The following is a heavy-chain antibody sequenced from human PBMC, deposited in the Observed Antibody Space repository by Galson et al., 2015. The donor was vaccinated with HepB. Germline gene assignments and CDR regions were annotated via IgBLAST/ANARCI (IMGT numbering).Heavy chain of an antibody. CDR1: GFTFSSYG. D-gene: IGHD6-6*01. CDR2: ISYDGSNK. CDR3: AKTPPEYSGSSRVGAFDI. Sequence: SLRLSCAASGFTFSSYGMHWVRQAPGKGLEWVAVISYDGSNKYYADSVKGRFTISRDNSKNTLYLQMNSLRAEDTAVYYCAKTPPEYSGSSRVGAFDIWGQGTMVTVSS. V-gene: IGHV3-30*18. J-gene: IGHJ3*02.